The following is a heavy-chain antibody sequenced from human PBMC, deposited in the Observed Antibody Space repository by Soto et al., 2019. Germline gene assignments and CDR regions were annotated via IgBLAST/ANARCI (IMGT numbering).Heavy chain of an antibody. V-gene: IGHV1-3*01. CDR3: AREHDFWIGYSFDI. D-gene: IGHD3-3*01. Sequence: ASVKVSCKASGYTFTDYAIQWVRQAPGQRLEWMGWINAGNGNTKYSQKFQGRVTITRDTSASTAYIELSSLRSEDTAVYYCAREHDFWIGYSFDIWGQGALVTVSS. J-gene: IGHJ4*02. CDR1: GYTFTDYA. CDR2: INAGNGNT.